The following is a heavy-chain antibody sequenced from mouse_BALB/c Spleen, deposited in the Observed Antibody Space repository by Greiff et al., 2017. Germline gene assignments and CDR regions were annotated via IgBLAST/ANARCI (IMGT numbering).Heavy chain of an antibody. CDR2: IWGDGST. CDR3: ARGGKLRYYAMDH. J-gene: IGHJ4*01. V-gene: IGHV2-6-7*01. CDR1: GFSLTGYG. D-gene: IGHD2-4*01. Sequence: VQLQQSGPGLVAPSQSLSITCTVSGFSLTGYGVNWVRQPPGKGLEWLGMIWGDGSTDYNSALKSRLSISKDNSKSQVFLKMNSLQTDDTARYYCARGGKLRYYAMDHWGQGTSVTVSS.